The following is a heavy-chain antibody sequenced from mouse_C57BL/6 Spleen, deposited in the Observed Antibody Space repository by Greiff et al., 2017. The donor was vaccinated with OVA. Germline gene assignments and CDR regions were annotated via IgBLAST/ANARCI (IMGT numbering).Heavy chain of an antibody. CDR3: AKEGKPYYFDY. Sequence: VKLQQPGAELVKPGASVKLSCKASGYTFTSYWMHWVKQRPGQGLEWIGMIHPNSGSTNYNEKFKSKATLTVDKSSSTAYMQLSSLTSEDSAVYYCAKEGKPYYFDYWGQGTSVTVSS. D-gene: IGHD1-1*01. J-gene: IGHJ4*01. V-gene: IGHV1-64*01. CDR2: IHPNSGST. CDR1: GYTFTSYW.